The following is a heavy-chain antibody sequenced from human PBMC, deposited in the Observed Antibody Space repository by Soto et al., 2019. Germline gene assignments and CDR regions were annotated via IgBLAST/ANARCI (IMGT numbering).Heavy chain of an antibody. J-gene: IGHJ4*02. Sequence: SLRLSCAASGFTFSSYGMHWVRQAPGKGLEWVAVIWYDGSNKYYADSVKGRFTISRDNSKNTLYLQMNSLRAEDTAVYYCARDSGLEQLVSFWGQGTLVTVSS. CDR3: ARDSGLEQLVSF. CDR2: IWYDGSNK. CDR1: GFTFSSYG. D-gene: IGHD6-6*01. V-gene: IGHV3-33*01.